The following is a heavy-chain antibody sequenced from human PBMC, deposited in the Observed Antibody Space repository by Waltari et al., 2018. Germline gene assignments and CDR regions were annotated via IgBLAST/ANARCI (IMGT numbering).Heavy chain of an antibody. CDR1: GFTFSSYA. CDR3: AKNYYGSGSYSWFDP. V-gene: IGHV3-23*04. D-gene: IGHD3-10*01. J-gene: IGHJ5*02. Sequence: EVQLVESGGGLVQPGGSLRLACAASGFTFSSYAMSWVRQAPGKGLEWVSAISGSGGSTYYADSVKGRFTISRDNAKNTLYLQMNSLRAEDTAVYYCAKNYYGSGSYSWFDPWGQGTLVTVSS. CDR2: ISGSGGST.